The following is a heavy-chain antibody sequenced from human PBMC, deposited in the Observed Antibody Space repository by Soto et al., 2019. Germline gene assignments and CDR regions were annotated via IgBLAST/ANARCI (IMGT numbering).Heavy chain of an antibody. CDR2: IKSKTDGGTA. CDR3: TTYGEDQLLYFDY. CDR1: GFTFSNAW. V-gene: IGHV3-15*07. J-gene: IGHJ4*02. D-gene: IGHD2-2*01. Sequence: GGSLRLSCAASGFTFSNAWMNWVRQAPGKGLEWVGRIKSKTDGGTADYAAPVKGRFTISRDDSKNTLYLQMNSLKTEDTAVYYCTTYGEDQLLYFDYWGQGTLVTVSS.